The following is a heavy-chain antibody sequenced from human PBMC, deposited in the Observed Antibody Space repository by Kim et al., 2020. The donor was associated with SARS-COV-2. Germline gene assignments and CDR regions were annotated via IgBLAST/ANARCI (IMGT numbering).Heavy chain of an antibody. V-gene: IGHV3-33*06. J-gene: IGHJ6*02. Sequence: GGSLRLSCAASGFTFSSYGMHWVRQAPGKVLEWVAVVWYDGSNKYYADSVKGRFTISRDNSKNTLYLQMNSLRAEDTAVYYCAKAPYYDILTVRNYYYYGMDVWGQGTTVTVSS. CDR2: VWYDGSNK. D-gene: IGHD3-9*01. CDR3: AKAPYYDILTVRNYYYYGMDV. CDR1: GFTFSSYG.